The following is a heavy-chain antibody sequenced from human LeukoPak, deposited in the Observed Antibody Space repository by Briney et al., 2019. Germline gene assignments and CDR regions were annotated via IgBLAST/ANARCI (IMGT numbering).Heavy chain of an antibody. D-gene: IGHD6-19*01. Sequence: GGSLRLSCAASGFTFSSYWMHWVRQAPGKGLVWVSRINSDGSSTSYADSVKGRFTISRDNAENTLYLQMNSLRAEDTAVYYCARDAEYSSGWSRYGWFDPWGQGTLVTVSS. V-gene: IGHV3-74*01. CDR3: ARDAEYSSGWSRYGWFDP. CDR1: GFTFSSYW. CDR2: INSDGSST. J-gene: IGHJ5*02.